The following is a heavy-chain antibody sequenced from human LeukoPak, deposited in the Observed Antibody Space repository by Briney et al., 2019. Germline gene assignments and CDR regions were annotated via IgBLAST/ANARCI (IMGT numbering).Heavy chain of an antibody. V-gene: IGHV1-2*04. D-gene: IGHD3-10*01. CDR1: GYTFTGYY. J-gene: IGHJ5*02. CDR3: ARDARFGELLSNWFDL. Sequence: GASVKVSCKASGYTFTGYYMHWVRQAPGQGLEWMGWINPNSGGTNYAQKFQGWVTMTRDTSISTAYMELSRLRSDDTAVYYCARDARFGELLSNWFDLWGQGTLVTVSS. CDR2: INPNSGGT.